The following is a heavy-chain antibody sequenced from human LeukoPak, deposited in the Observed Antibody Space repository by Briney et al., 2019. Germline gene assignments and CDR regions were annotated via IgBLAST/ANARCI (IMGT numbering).Heavy chain of an antibody. CDR2: IYPGDSDT. CDR3: ARSAAARRGLYFDY. D-gene: IGHD6-6*01. V-gene: IGHV5-51*01. CDR1: GFTFSSYW. J-gene: IGHJ4*02. Sequence: GEFLKISCKGSGFTFSSYWIGWVRQMPGKGLEWMGIIYPGDSDTRYSPSFQGQVTISADNSITTAYLQWSSLKASDTAMYYCARSAAARRGLYFDYWGQGTLVTISS.